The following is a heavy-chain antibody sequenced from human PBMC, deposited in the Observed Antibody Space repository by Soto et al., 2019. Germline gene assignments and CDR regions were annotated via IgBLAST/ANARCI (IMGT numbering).Heavy chain of an antibody. CDR1: GFTFSGYA. Sequence: LRLSCAASGFTFSGYAMSWVRQAPGKGLEWVSAISGSGGSTYYADSVKGRFTISRDNSKNTLYLQMNSLRAEDTAVYYCAKDQSYGSGTWFDPWGQGTLVTVSS. CDR2: ISGSGGST. V-gene: IGHV3-23*01. CDR3: AKDQSYGSGTWFDP. J-gene: IGHJ5*02. D-gene: IGHD3-10*01.